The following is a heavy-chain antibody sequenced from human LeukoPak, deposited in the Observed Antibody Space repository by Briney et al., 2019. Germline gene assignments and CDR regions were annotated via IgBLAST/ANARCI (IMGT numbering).Heavy chain of an antibody. V-gene: IGHV3-30*18. CDR2: ISYDGSNK. J-gene: IGHJ6*02. Sequence: PGRSLRLSCAASGFTFSSYGMRWVRQAPGKGLEWVAVISYDGSNKYYADSVKGRFTISRDNSKNTLYLQMNSLRAEDTAVYYCAKASDYYDSSPQKAYYCYGMDVWGQGTTVTVSS. D-gene: IGHD3-22*01. CDR1: GFTFSSYG. CDR3: AKASDYYDSSPQKAYYCYGMDV.